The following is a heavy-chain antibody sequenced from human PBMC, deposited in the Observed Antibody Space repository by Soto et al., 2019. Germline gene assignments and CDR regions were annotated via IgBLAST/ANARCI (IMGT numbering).Heavy chain of an antibody. CDR2: FDPEDGET. CDR1: GYTLTELS. V-gene: IGHV1-24*01. Sequence: QVQLVQSGAEVKKPGASVKVSCKVSGYTLTELSMHWVRQAPGKGLEWMGGFDPEDGETIYAQKFQGRVTMTEDTSTDTANMERSSLRSEDTAVYYWATDPAVAGLYGRDVWGKGTTVTVSS. D-gene: IGHD6-19*01. J-gene: IGHJ6*04. CDR3: ATDPAVAGLYGRDV.